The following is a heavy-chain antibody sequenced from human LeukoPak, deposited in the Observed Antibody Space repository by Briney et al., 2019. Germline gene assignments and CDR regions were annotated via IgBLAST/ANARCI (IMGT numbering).Heavy chain of an antibody. J-gene: IGHJ2*01. Sequence: GGSLRLSCAASRFTFSSYAMSWVRQAPGKGLEWVSAISGSGTSTYYADSVKGRFTISRDNSKNTLYLQMNSLRAEDTAVYYCAKDRTVGASYWYFDLWGRGTLVTVSS. CDR3: AKDRTVGASYWYFDL. CDR1: RFTFSSYA. V-gene: IGHV3-23*01. CDR2: ISGSGTST. D-gene: IGHD1-26*01.